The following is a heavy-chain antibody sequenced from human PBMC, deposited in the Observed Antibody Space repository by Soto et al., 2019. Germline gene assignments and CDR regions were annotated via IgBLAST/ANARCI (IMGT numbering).Heavy chain of an antibody. J-gene: IGHJ4*02. CDR1: GYPFTGYY. CDR2: INPNSGGT. V-gene: IGHV1-2*02. D-gene: IGHD3-10*01. Sequence: ASLKVSCRASGYPFTGYYMHWVRQAPGHGLEWMGWINPNSGGTNYAQKFQGRVTMTRDTSISTAYMELSRLRSDDTAVYYWARGSEGLWFGALLDFEDWGQRTLVTV. CDR3: ARGSEGLWFGALLDFED.